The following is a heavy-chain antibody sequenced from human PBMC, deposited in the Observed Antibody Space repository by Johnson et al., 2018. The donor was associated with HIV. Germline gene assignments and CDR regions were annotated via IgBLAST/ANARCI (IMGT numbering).Heavy chain of an antibody. J-gene: IGHJ3*02. V-gene: IGHV3-20*04. Sequence: VQLVESGGGVVRPGGSLRLSCAASGFVFEDYGLSWVRQAPGKGLEWVSGITWNGGSTGYADSVKGRCTISRDNDKKSLYLQMNSLRAEDTAVYYCARDGEYSSSWYRAFDIWGQGTMVTVSS. D-gene: IGHD6-13*01. CDR1: GFVFEDYG. CDR2: ITWNGGST. CDR3: ARDGEYSSSWYRAFDI.